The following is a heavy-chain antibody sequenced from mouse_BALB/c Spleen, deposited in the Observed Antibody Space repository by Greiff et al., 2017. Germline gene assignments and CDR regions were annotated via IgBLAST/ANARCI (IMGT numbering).Heavy chain of an antibody. CDR3: ARNYYGSSHYYAMDY. Sequence: EVKLMESGGDLVKPGGSLKLSCAASGFTFSSYGMSWVRQTPDKRLEWVATISSGGSYTYYPDSVKGRFTISRDNAKNTLYLQMSSLKSEDTAMYYCARNYYGSSHYYAMDYWGQGTSVTVSS. D-gene: IGHD1-1*01. J-gene: IGHJ4*01. V-gene: IGHV5-6*01. CDR2: ISSGGSYT. CDR1: GFTFSSYG.